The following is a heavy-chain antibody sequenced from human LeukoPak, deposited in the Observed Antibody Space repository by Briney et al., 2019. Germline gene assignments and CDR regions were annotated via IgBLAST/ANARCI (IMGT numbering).Heavy chain of an antibody. J-gene: IGHJ3*02. V-gene: IGHV4-4*02. D-gene: IGHD3-22*01. CDR1: GGSISSSNW. CDR2: IYHSGST. Sequence: SETLSLTCAVSGGSISSSNWWSWVRQPPGKGLEWIGEIYHSGSTNYNPSLKSRVTISVDTSKNQFSLKLSSVTAADTAVYYCARESSYYYDSSGYVCAFDIWGQGTMVTVSS. CDR3: ARESSYYYDSSGYVCAFDI.